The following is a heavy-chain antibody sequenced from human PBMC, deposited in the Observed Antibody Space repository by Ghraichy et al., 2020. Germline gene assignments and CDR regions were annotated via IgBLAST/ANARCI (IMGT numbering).Heavy chain of an antibody. Sequence: LTCAASGFTFSSYWMSWVRQAPGKGLEWVANIKQDGSEKYYVDSVKGRFTISRDNAKNSLYLQMNSLRAEDTAVYYCAREGGVDYYYYGMDVWGQGTTVTVSS. CDR1: GFTFSSYW. J-gene: IGHJ6*02. V-gene: IGHV3-7*03. CDR2: IKQDGSEK. CDR3: AREGGVDYYYYGMDV. D-gene: IGHD2-8*02.